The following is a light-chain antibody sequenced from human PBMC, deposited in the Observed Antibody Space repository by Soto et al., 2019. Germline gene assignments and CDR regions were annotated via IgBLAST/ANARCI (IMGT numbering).Light chain of an antibody. CDR1: QSISSW. J-gene: IGKJ4*01. V-gene: IGKV1-5*01. CDR2: DAS. Sequence: DIQMTQSPSTLSASVGDRVTITCRASQSISSWLAWYQQKPGKAPKLLIYDASSLESGVPSRFSGSGSGTEFTLTISSLQPDDFATYYCQQYNSDSPLTFGGGTKVEIK. CDR3: QQYNSDSPLT.